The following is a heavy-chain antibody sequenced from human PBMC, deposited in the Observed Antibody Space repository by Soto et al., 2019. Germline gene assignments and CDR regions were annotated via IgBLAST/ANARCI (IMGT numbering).Heavy chain of an antibody. D-gene: IGHD3-10*01. Sequence: ASVKVSCKASGYTFTSYGISWVRQAPGQGLEWMGWISAYNGNTNYAQKLQGRVTMTTDTSTSTAYMELRSLRYDDTAVYYCARDEEALYGSGSYYKPKLLDYWGKGTRVTVPS. CDR3: ARDEEALYGSGSYYKPKLLDY. V-gene: IGHV1-18*04. J-gene: IGHJ4*02. CDR1: GYTFTSYG. CDR2: ISAYNGNT.